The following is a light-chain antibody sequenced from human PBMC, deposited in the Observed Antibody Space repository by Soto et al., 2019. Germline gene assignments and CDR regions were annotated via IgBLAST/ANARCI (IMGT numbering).Light chain of an antibody. V-gene: IGKV3-15*01. CDR2: GAS. CDR1: QSFRGL. CDR3: QQRSNWSWT. Sequence: PGERATLSCRASQSFRGLLAWYQQKPGQAPRLLIYGASTRATGIPARFSGSGSRTEFTLTINSLQSEDFAVYYCQQRSNWSWTFGQGTKVDIK. J-gene: IGKJ1*01.